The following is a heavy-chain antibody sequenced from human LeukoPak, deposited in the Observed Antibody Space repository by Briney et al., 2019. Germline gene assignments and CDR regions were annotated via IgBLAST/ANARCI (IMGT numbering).Heavy chain of an antibody. CDR2: ISGSGGST. D-gene: IGHD2-15*01. J-gene: IGHJ4*02. Sequence: GGSLRLSCAASGFTLSSYAMSWVRQAPGKGLEWVSAISGSGGSTYYADSVKGRFTISRDNSKNTLYLQMNSLRAEDTAVYYCAKSVVGYCSGGSCYLFDYWGQGTLVTVSS. CDR1: GFTLSSYA. CDR3: AKSVVGYCSGGSCYLFDY. V-gene: IGHV3-23*01.